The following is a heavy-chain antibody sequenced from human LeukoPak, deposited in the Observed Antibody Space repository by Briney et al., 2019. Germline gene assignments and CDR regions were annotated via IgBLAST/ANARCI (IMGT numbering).Heavy chain of an antibody. CDR3: ARDQVYGYVWGSYRPPGY. D-gene: IGHD3-16*02. CDR1: GYTFTSYY. V-gene: IGHV1-46*01. Sequence: ASVKVSCKASGYTFTSYYMHWVRQAPGQGLEWMGIINPSGGSTSYAQKFQGRVTMTRDTSTSTVYMELSSLRSEDTAVYYCARDQVYGYVWGSYRPPGYWGQGTLVTVSS. CDR2: INPSGGST. J-gene: IGHJ4*02.